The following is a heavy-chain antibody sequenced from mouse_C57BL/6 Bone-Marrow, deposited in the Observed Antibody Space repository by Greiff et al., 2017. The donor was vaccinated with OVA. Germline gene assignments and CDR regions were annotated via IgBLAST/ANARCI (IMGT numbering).Heavy chain of an antibody. CDR1: GYAFSSSW. V-gene: IGHV1-82*01. CDR2: IYPGDGDT. J-gene: IGHJ4*01. Sequence: VKLVESGPELVKPGASVTISCTASGYAFSSSWMNWVKQRPGKGLEWIGRIYPGDGDTNYTGKFKGQATLTADKSSSAAYMQLSSLTSEDSTVYVCAIDGLYYAMDYGDRGTAVTVSA. D-gene: IGHD2-3*01. CDR3: AIDGLYYAMDY.